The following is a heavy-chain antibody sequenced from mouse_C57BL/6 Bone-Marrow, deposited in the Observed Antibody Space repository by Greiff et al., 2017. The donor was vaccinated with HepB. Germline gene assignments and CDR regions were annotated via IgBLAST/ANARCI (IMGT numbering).Heavy chain of an antibody. J-gene: IGHJ2*01. CDR3: VREGSYYGDPDY. Sequence: EVQRVESGGGLVQPKGSLKLSCAASGFTFNTYAMHWVRQAPGKGLEWVARIRSKSSNYVTYYADSVKDRFTISRDDSQSMLYLQMNNLKTEDTAMYYCVREGSYYGDPDYWGQGTTLTVSS. CDR2: IRSKSSNYVT. D-gene: IGHD2-13*01. CDR1: GFTFNTYA. V-gene: IGHV10-3*01.